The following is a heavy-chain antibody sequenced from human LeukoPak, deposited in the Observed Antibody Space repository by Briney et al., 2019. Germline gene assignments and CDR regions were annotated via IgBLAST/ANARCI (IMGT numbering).Heavy chain of an antibody. V-gene: IGHV4-34*01. CDR3: ARLRQIVAANADPSSGFDH. CDR1: GGSFSGYY. CDR2: ISHSERI. Sequence: SETLSLTCAVYGGSFSGYYWTWIRQPPGKGLEWIGEISHSERINSNPSLKSRVTMSLDTSKNQFSLKLTSVTAADTAVYYCARLRQIVAANADPSSGFDHWGQGTLVTVSS. D-gene: IGHD6-25*01. J-gene: IGHJ4*02.